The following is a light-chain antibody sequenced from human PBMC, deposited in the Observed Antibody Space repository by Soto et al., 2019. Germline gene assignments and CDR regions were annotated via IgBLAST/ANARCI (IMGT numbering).Light chain of an antibody. Sequence: QSALTQPASVSGSPGQSITISCTGTSSDVGGYNYVSWYQQHPGKAPKLMIYDVSNRPSRVSSRFSGSKSGNTASLTISGLQAEDEADYYCSSYTSSSTSVLGGGTKLTVL. V-gene: IGLV2-14*01. CDR1: SSDVGGYNY. CDR3: SSYTSSSTSV. J-gene: IGLJ3*02. CDR2: DVS.